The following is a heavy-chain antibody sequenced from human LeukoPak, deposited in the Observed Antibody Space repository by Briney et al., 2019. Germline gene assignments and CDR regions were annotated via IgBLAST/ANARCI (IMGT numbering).Heavy chain of an antibody. CDR3: ATPLGPLGLIPYYFDY. Sequence: ASVKVSCKVSGYTLTELAMHWVRQAPGNGLEWMGGFDPERGETIYTQQLQGRLTMTEDTSTDTAYMELSSLTSEDTAVYYCATPLGPLGLIPYYFDYWGQGTLVTVSS. CDR2: FDPERGET. J-gene: IGHJ4*02. V-gene: IGHV1-24*01. D-gene: IGHD2-21*01. CDR1: GYTLTELA.